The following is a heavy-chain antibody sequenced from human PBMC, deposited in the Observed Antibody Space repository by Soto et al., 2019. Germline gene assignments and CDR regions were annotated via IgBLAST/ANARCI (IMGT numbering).Heavy chain of an antibody. D-gene: IGHD3-22*01. V-gene: IGHV4-61*01. J-gene: IGHJ4*02. CDR2: IYYTGIT. CDR3: AKGPPPTRPEYYYDSSGYYFDFDY. CDR1: GGSVSSGSYQ. Sequence: PSETLSLTCTVSGGSVSSGSYQWSWIRQSPGKGLEWIGYIYYTGITNYDPSLKSRVTISVDTSKNQFSLKLTSVTAADTAVYYCAKGPPPTRPEYYYDSSGYYFDFDYWGQGTLVTVSS.